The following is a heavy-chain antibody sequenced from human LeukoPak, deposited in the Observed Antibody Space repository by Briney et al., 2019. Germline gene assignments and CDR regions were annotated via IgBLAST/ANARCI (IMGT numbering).Heavy chain of an antibody. CDR3: VSTQSGRSKVDY. CDR1: GFTFSTYS. D-gene: IGHD3-10*01. J-gene: IGHJ4*02. V-gene: IGHV3-74*01. CDR2: INSDGSST. Sequence: GGSLRLSCAAPGFTFSTYSMNWVRQAPGKGLVWVSRINSDGSSTSYADSVKGRFTISRDNAKNTLYLQMNSLRAEDTAVYYCVSTQSGRSKVDYWGQGTLLTVSS.